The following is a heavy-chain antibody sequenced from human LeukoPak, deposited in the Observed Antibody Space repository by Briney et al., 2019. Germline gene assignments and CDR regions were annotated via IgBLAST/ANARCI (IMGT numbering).Heavy chain of an antibody. Sequence: GGSLRLSCAASGFTFSSYGKHWVRQAPGKGLEWVAFIRYDGSNKYYADSVKGRFTISRDNSKNTLYLQMNSLRAEDTAVYYCAKLLWFGELYAHDAFDIWGQGTMVTVSS. CDR1: GFTFSSYG. J-gene: IGHJ3*02. D-gene: IGHD3-10*01. V-gene: IGHV3-30*02. CDR2: IRYDGSNK. CDR3: AKLLWFGELYAHDAFDI.